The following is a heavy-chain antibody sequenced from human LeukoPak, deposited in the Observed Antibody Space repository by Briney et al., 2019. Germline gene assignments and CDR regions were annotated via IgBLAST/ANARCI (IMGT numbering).Heavy chain of an antibody. V-gene: IGHV3-74*01. D-gene: IGHD4-17*01. J-gene: IGHJ4*02. CDR1: GFTFSSYW. CDR2: INTDGSST. CDR3: ARNTVGYGDWDY. Sequence: GGSLRLSCSASGFTFSSYWMHWVRQAPGKGLVWVSRINTDGSSTSYADSVKGRFTISRDNAKNTLYLQMNSLSAEDTAVYYCARNTVGYGDWDYWGQGTLVTVSS.